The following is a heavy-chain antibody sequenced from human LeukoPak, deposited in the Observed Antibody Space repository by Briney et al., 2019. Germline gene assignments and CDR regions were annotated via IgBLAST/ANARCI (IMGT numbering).Heavy chain of an antibody. Sequence: GGSLRLSCAASGFTFDDYGMSWVRQAPGKGLEWVSGINWNGGSTGYADSVKGRFTISRDNAMNSLYLQMNSLRAEDTALYYCERDDGDYYDSRKPLDYWGRGTLVTVSS. CDR1: GFTFDDYG. V-gene: IGHV3-20*04. CDR3: ERDDGDYYDSRKPLDY. J-gene: IGHJ4*02. D-gene: IGHD3-22*01. CDR2: INWNGGST.